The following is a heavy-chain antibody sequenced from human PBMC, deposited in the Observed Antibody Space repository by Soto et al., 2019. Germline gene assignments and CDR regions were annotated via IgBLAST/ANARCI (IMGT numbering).Heavy chain of an antibody. V-gene: IGHV4-31*03. CDR3: TREAVFGVIGHAFDI. CDR2: RYYSGST. D-gene: IGHD3-3*01. CDR1: GASLSRGGYF. J-gene: IGHJ3*02. Sequence: QVQLQELGPGLVKPSQTLALTCTVSGASLSRGGYFWTWIRPPPGKGLGWIGYRYYSGSTYYNPSLKSRVTISLDTSKNHFSLQLRSVTAADTAVYYCTREAVFGVIGHAFDIWGQGTMVTVS.